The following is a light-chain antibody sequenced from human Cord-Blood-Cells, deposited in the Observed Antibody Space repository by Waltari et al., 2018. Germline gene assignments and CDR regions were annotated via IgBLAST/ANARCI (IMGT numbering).Light chain of an antibody. CDR2: EVR. J-gene: IGLJ2*01. Sequence: QSALTQPASVSGSPGQSITISCTGTSSDVGGYNYVSWYQQHPGKAPKLRIYEVRNRPSGVSNRFSGSKAGNAASRSISGLQAEDEADYYCSSYTSGSTVVFGGGTKLTVL. CDR1: SSDVGGYNY. CDR3: SSYTSGSTVV. V-gene: IGLV2-14*01.